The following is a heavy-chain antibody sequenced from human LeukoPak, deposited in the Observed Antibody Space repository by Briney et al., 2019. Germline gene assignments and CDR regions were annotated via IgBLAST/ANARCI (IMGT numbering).Heavy chain of an antibody. CDR3: ASIPHHESWPYFDY. CDR1: GGSISSSSHY. V-gene: IGHV4-39*07. J-gene: IGHJ4*02. D-gene: IGHD2-21*01. Sequence: PSETLSLTCTVSGGSISSSSHYWGWIRQPPGKGLEWIGSVYSSGNTYYNPSLKSRVTISVDTSKNQFSLKVNSVTAADTAVYYCASIPHHESWPYFDYWGQGSLVTVSS. CDR2: VYSSGNT.